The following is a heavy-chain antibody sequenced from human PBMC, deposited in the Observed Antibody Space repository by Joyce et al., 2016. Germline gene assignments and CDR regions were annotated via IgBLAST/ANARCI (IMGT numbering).Heavy chain of an antibody. J-gene: IGHJ3*02. CDR1: GDSVNDNDYL. V-gene: IGHV4-39*02. Sequence: QAQLRESGPGLVKPSETLSLTCSVSGDSVNDNDYLWGWVRQSPEKGLEWIGSRSYGGTTYYSPSLRGRVTFLVNASKNPFSLSLCSVTAAGTAVYYCASHPLRATFYSVFDIWGQGTKVTVSS. CDR3: ASHPLRATFYSVFDI. CDR2: RSYGGTT. D-gene: IGHD4-11*01.